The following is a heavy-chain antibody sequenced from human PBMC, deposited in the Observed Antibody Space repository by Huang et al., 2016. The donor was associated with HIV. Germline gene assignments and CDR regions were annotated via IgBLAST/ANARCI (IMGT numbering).Heavy chain of an antibody. CDR1: GGSITSSSYY. CDR3: ARHFSYYDSSGYTPWDAFDI. V-gene: IGHV4-39*01. J-gene: IGHJ3*02. D-gene: IGHD3-22*01. Sequence: QLQLQGSGPGLVKPSETLSLTCTVSGGSITSSSYYWGWIRQPPGRGLEWVGSIYYSGSTEYNPSLKSRGTVSVDTSKNQVSLKLSSVTAADTAVYYCARHFSYYDSSGYTPWDAFDIWGQGTMVTVSS. CDR2: IYYSGST.